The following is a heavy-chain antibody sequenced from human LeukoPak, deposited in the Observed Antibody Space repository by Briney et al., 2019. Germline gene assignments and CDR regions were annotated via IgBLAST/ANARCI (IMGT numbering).Heavy chain of an antibody. J-gene: IGHJ3*02. Sequence: PSETLSLTCAVYGGSFSGYYWSWIRQPPGKGLEWIGEINHSGSTSYNPSLKSRVTISVDTSKNQFSLKLSSVTAADTAVYYCARDRIAARPRAFDIWGQGTMVTVSS. V-gene: IGHV4-34*01. CDR3: ARDRIAARPRAFDI. CDR2: INHSGST. CDR1: GGSFSGYY. D-gene: IGHD6-6*01.